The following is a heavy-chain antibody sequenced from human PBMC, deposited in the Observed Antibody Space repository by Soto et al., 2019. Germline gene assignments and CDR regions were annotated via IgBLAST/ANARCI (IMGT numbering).Heavy chain of an antibody. J-gene: IGHJ5*02. D-gene: IGHD3-3*01. CDR1: GGSISSTSYY. Sequence: SSETLSLTCTVSGGSISSTSYYWGWIRQPPGKGLEWIASIYYNGFTYYNPSLKSRVTKSVDTSKNQFSLKLSSVTAADTAVYYCARHADFWSDEGWFDPWGQGTLVTVSS. V-gene: IGHV4-39*01. CDR3: ARHADFWSDEGWFDP. CDR2: IYYNGFT.